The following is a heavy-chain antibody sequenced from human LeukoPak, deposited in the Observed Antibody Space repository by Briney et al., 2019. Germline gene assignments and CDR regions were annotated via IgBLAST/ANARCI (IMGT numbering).Heavy chain of an antibody. V-gene: IGHV4-34*01. CDR1: GGSFSGYH. D-gene: IGHD5-18*01. CDR3: ARVDGYSYGYGVDY. J-gene: IGHJ4*02. Sequence: SETLSLTCAVYGGSFSGYHWSWIRQPPGKGLEWIGEINHSGSTNYNPSLKSRVIISVDTSKNQFSLKLSSVTAADTAVYYCARVDGYSYGYGVDYWGQGTLVTVSS. CDR2: INHSGST.